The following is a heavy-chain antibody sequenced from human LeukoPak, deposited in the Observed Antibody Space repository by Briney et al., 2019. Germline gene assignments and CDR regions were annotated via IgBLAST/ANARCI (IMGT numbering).Heavy chain of an antibody. Sequence: GESLKISCKGSGYIFTSYWIGWVRQMPGKGLEWMGIIYPSDSDTTYSPSFQGQVTISADKSISTASLQWSSLKASDSAMYYCARQRRGGYSLMWGQGTLVTVSS. CDR3: ARQRRGGYSLM. CDR1: GYIFTSYW. V-gene: IGHV5-51*01. D-gene: IGHD5-12*01. CDR2: IYPSDSDT. J-gene: IGHJ4*02.